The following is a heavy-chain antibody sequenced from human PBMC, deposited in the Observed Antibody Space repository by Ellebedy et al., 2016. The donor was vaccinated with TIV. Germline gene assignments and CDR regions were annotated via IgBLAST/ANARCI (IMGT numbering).Heavy chain of an antibody. CDR3: ERGGGELPTGTLSR. CDR2: IYYSGSA. Sequence: MPSETLSLTCTVSGGSISNSDYYWNWIRQPPGKGLEWIGSIYYSGSAYYNPSLKSRVTVSIDTSTNRFSLNLKSVTVADTAVYYCERGGGELPTGTLSRWGQGTLVTVSS. CDR1: GGSISNSDYY. D-gene: IGHD1-7*01. J-gene: IGHJ4*02. V-gene: IGHV4-39*02.